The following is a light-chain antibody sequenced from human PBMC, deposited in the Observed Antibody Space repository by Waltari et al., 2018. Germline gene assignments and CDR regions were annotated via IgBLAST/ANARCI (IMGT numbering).Light chain of an antibody. CDR3: SSYAGEGSVL. V-gene: IGLV2-23*02. CDR2: EVS. Sequence: QSALTQPASMSASPGQSITVSCTGTGSDVGNYNLVSWYQQHPGKAPKLLISEVSQRPSGVSNRFSCSKSGNTASLTISGLQAEDEADYFCSSYAGEGSVLFGGGTKLTVL. CDR1: GSDVGNYNL. J-gene: IGLJ2*01.